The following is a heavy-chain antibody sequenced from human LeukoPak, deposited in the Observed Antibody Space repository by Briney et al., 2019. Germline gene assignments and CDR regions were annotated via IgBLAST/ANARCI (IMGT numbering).Heavy chain of an antibody. V-gene: IGHV3-23*01. CDR3: AKAPVTSCRGAFCYPFDY. CDR1: GFTVSRNY. J-gene: IGHJ4*02. Sequence: GGSLRLSCGASGFTVSRNYMSWVRQAPGKGLEWVSAMSSSDDGRYYAASVRGRFTISRDTSRSTLYLQMNSLRAEDAAVYYCAKAPVTSCRGAFCYPFDYWGQGTLVTVSS. D-gene: IGHD2-15*01. CDR2: MSSSDDGR.